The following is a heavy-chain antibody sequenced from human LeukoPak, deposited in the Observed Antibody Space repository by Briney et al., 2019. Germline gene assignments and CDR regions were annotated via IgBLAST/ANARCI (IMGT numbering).Heavy chain of an antibody. D-gene: IGHD1-26*01. CDR2: ISYDGSNK. Sequence: PGRSLRLSCAASGFTFSSYAMHWVRQAPGKGLEWVAVISYDGSNKYYADSVKGRFTISRDNSKNTLYLQMNSLRAEDTAVYYCAKEWELTLWGQGTLVTVSS. J-gene: IGHJ4*02. CDR1: GFTFSSYA. V-gene: IGHV3-30-3*01. CDR3: AKEWELTL.